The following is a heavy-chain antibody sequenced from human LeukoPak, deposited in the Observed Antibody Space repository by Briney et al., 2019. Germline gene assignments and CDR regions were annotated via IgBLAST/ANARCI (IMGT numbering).Heavy chain of an antibody. CDR1: GGSFSGYY. D-gene: IGHD6-13*01. CDR3: AASSEAAVPYDAFDI. V-gene: IGHV4-34*01. J-gene: IGHJ3*02. Sequence: SETLSLTCAVYGGSFSGYYWSWIRQPPGKGLEWIGEINHSGSTNYNPSLKSRVTISVDTSKNQFSLKLSSVTAADTAVYYCAASSEAAVPYDAFDIWGQGTMVTVSS. CDR2: INHSGST.